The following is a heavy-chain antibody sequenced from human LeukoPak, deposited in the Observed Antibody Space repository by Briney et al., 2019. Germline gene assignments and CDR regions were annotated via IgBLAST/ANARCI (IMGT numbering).Heavy chain of an antibody. CDR1: GGTFSSYA. D-gene: IGHD3-10*01. CDR2: IIPIFGTA. Sequence: ASVKVSCKASGGTFSSYAISWMRQAPGQGLEWMGGIIPIFGTANYAQKFQGRVTITTDESTSTAYMELSSLRSEDTAVYYCARAPYYYGSGIYYYYMDVWGKGTTVTVSS. J-gene: IGHJ6*03. V-gene: IGHV1-69*05. CDR3: ARAPYYYGSGIYYYYMDV.